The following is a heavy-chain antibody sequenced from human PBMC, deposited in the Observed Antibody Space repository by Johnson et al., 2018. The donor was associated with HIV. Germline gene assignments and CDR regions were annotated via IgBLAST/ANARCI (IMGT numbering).Heavy chain of an antibody. J-gene: IGHJ3*02. CDR3: ARTRHYYEAFDI. CDR1: GLTFSSYA. D-gene: IGHD3-10*01. CDR2: ISHDGSNK. Sequence: QVQLVESGGGVVQPGRSLRLSCAASGLTFSSYAMHWVRQAPGKGLEWVAVISHDGSNKYYADSVKGRFTISRDNSKTTLYLQMNSLRAEDTAVYYCARTRHYYEAFDIWGQGTMVTVSS. V-gene: IGHV3-30-3*01.